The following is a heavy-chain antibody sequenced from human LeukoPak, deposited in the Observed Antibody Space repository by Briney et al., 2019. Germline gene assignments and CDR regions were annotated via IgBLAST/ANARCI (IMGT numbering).Heavy chain of an antibody. Sequence: PSETLSLTCTVSGGSISSSSYYWGWIRQPPGKGLEWIGEINHSGSPNNNPSLESRVSISFDTSKNQFSLKLTSVTAADTAVYYCGSRRTAMFGVIKGPIDYWGQGTLVTVSS. J-gene: IGHJ4*02. D-gene: IGHD3-3*01. V-gene: IGHV4-39*07. CDR2: INHSGSP. CDR3: GSRRTAMFGVIKGPIDY. CDR1: GGSISSSSYY.